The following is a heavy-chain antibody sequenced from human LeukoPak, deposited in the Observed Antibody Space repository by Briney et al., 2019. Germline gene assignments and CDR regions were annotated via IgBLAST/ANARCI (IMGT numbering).Heavy chain of an antibody. CDR3: ARVHYDILTGYSYFDY. Sequence: ASVKVSCKASGYTFTSYGISWVRQAPGQGLELMGWISAYNDNTNYAHKLQGRVTMTTDTSTSTAYMELRSLRSDDTAVYYCARVHYDILTGYSYFDYWGQGTLVTVSS. V-gene: IGHV1-18*01. J-gene: IGHJ4*02. CDR1: GYTFTSYG. D-gene: IGHD3-9*01. CDR2: ISAYNDNT.